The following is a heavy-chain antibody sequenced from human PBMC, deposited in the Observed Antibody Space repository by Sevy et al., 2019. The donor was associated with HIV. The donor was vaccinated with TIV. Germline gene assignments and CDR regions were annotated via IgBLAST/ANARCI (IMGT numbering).Heavy chain of an antibody. CDR2: ISSTGNFE. Sequence: GGSLRLSCSASGFRLSTYAMHWVRQAPGKGLEWVSVISSTGNFESYAASVKGRFTISKDNSKNTVSLQMNSLRPEDTAMYYCARDAGYTTKFHPLHWGQGTLVTVSS. D-gene: IGHD5-12*01. CDR3: ARDAGYTTKFHPLH. J-gene: IGHJ4*02. V-gene: IGHV3-30*04. CDR1: GFRLSTYA.